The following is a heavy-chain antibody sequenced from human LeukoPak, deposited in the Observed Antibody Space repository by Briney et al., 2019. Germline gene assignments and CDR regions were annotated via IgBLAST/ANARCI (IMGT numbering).Heavy chain of an antibody. J-gene: IGHJ6*03. CDR3: ARRAMSYYYMDV. CDR1: GGSISPYY. D-gene: IGHD2-2*01. V-gene: IGHV4-4*09. Sequence: LEALSVTCIAPGGSISPYYWSWIREPPGKGLEWIGYIYAGGTSNYNPSLQSRVTMSIDTSKNRFSLKLSSVAAADTAVYYCARRAMSYYYMDVWGKGTTVTVSS. CDR2: IYAGGTS.